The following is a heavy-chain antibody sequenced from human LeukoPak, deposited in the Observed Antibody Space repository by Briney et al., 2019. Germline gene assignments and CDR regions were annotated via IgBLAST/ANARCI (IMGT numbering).Heavy chain of an antibody. D-gene: IGHD6-13*01. CDR2: IYHSGST. V-gene: IGHV4-31*03. Sequence: QTLPLTCTVSGGSLSSGGYYWRWVRQYPERGMEWIVYIYHSGSTYYNPSLQSRVSISLDMSRNQFSLKLTSVTAADTAVYYCARDLGAAAGTGIWFDPWGQGTLVTVSS. CDR3: ARDLGAAAGTGIWFDP. CDR1: GGSLSSGGYY. J-gene: IGHJ5*02.